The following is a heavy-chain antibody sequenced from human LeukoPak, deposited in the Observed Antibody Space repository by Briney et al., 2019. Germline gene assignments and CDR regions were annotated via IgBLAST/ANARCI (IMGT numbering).Heavy chain of an antibody. Sequence: ASVKVSCKASGHTFTDYYMHWVRQAPGQGFEWMGWINPNDGDTNYAQKFQGRVTMTRDTSISTANMEVSRLRSDDTAVYYCARANFLYCSSSTCLFDYWGQGTLVTVSS. D-gene: IGHD2-2*01. CDR2: INPNDGDT. J-gene: IGHJ4*02. V-gene: IGHV1-2*02. CDR3: ARANFLYCSSSTCLFDY. CDR1: GHTFTDYY.